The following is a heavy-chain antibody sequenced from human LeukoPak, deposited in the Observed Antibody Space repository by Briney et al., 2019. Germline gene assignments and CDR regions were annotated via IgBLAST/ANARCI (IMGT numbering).Heavy chain of an antibody. CDR3: AKGSYGFYFDY. Sequence: GGSLRLSCAAPGFTFDDYTMHWVRQAPGKGLEWVSLISWDGGSTYYADSVKGRFTISRDNSKDSLYLQMNSLRTEDTALYYCAKGSYGFYFDYWGQGTLVTVSS. J-gene: IGHJ4*02. D-gene: IGHD3-10*01. CDR1: GFTFDDYT. V-gene: IGHV3-43*01. CDR2: ISWDGGST.